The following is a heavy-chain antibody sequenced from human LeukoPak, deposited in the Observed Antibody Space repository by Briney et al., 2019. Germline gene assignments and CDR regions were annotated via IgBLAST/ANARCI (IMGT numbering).Heavy chain of an antibody. J-gene: IGHJ6*02. V-gene: IGHV4-59*01. D-gene: IGHD2-21*02. Sequence: KASETLSLTCTVSGGSIRSYYWNWIRQPPGKGLEWIGYIYDSGTTNYNPSLKSRVTMSVDSSKNQFSLKLTSVTAADTAVYYCARSVVVTATLRDHYGMDVWGQGTRVSVSS. CDR3: ARSVVVTATLRDHYGMDV. CDR1: GGSIRSYY. CDR2: IYDSGTT.